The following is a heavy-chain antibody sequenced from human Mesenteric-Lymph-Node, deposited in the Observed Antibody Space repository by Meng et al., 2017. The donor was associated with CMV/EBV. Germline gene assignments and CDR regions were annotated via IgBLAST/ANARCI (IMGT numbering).Heavy chain of an antibody. V-gene: IGHV4-39*01. CDR2: IYYSGST. J-gene: IGHJ6*02. CDR1: SSYA. CDR3: ARHGAYDLWSGYLYGMDV. Sequence: SSYAMSWVRQPPGKGLEWIGSIYYSGSTYYNASLKGRVTVSVDTSKNQFSLKLTSVTAADTAVYYCARHGAYDLWSGYLYGMDVWGQGTTVTVSS. D-gene: IGHD3-3*01.